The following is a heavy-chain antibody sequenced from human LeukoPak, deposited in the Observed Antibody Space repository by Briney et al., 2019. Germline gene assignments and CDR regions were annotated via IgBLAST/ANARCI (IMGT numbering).Heavy chain of an antibody. V-gene: IGHV1-69*05. D-gene: IGHD3-10*01. Sequence: SVKVSCKASGGTFSSSAISWVRQAPGQGLEWMGGIIPIFGTANYAQKFQGRVTITTDESTSTAYMELSSLRSEDTAVYYCAIGGGSGTIGYYYYYMDVWGKGTTVTVSS. CDR1: GGTFSSSA. CDR3: AIGGGSGTIGYYYYYMDV. CDR2: IIPIFGTA. J-gene: IGHJ6*03.